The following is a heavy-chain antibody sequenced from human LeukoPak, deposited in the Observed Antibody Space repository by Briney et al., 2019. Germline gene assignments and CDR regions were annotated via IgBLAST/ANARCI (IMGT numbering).Heavy chain of an antibody. CDR3: AGGAKKDIVAVPPYV. V-gene: IGHV1-69*06. CDR1: GGTFSSYA. D-gene: IGHD2-2*01. CDR2: IIPIFGTA. Sequence: SVKVSCKASGGTFSSYAISWVRQAPGQGLEWMGGIIPIFGTANYAQKFQGRVTITADKSTSTAYMELSSLRSEGTAVYYCAGGAKKDIVAVPPYVWGKGTTVTVSS. J-gene: IGHJ6*04.